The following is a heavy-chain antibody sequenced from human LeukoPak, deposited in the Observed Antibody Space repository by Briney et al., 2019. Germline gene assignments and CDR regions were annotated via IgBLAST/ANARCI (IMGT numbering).Heavy chain of an antibody. D-gene: IGHD2-15*01. CDR3: ARGGAHKNYYYYYMDV. V-gene: IGHV1-69*06. CDR1: GGTFSSYA. CDR2: IIPIFGTA. Sequence: GASVKVSCKASGGTFSSYAISWVRQAPGQGLEWMGGIIPIFGTANYAQKFQGRVTITADKSTSTAYMELSSLRSEDTAVYYCARGGAHKNYYYYYMDVWGKGTTVTVSS. J-gene: IGHJ6*03.